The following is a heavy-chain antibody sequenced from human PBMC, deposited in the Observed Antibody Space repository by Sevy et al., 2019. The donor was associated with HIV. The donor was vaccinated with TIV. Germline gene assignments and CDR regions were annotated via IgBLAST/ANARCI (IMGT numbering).Heavy chain of an antibody. D-gene: IGHD1-26*01. Sequence: ASVKVSCKASGGTFSSYAISWVRQAPGQGLEWMGGIIPIFGTANYAQKFQGRVTITADESTSIAYMELSSLRSEDTAVYYCARVRVVGATYDAFDIWGQGTMVTVSS. V-gene: IGHV1-69*13. CDR1: GGTFSSYA. CDR3: ARVRVVGATYDAFDI. J-gene: IGHJ3*02. CDR2: IIPIFGTA.